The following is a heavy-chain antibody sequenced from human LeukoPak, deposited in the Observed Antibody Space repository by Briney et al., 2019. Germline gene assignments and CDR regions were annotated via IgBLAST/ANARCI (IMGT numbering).Heavy chain of an antibody. CDR3: AIIAVDDAGTSTASTPLDY. V-gene: IGHV3-30*03. CDR1: GFTFSSYG. J-gene: IGHJ4*02. Sequence: GRSLRLSCAASGFTFSSYGMHWVRQAPGKGLEWVALLSYDGSNKYYADSVKGRFTVSRDNSKNTLYLQMNSLRPEDTAVYYCAIIAVDDAGTSTASTPLDYWAREPWSPSPQ. D-gene: IGHD6-19*01. CDR2: LSYDGSNK.